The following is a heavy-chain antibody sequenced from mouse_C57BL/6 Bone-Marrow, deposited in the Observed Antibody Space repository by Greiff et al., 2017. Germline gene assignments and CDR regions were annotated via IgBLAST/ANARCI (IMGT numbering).Heavy chain of an antibody. CDR2: IDPEDGET. CDR1: GFNITDYY. J-gene: IGHJ3*01. CDR3: AGEAWFAY. Sequence: VQLQQPGAELVKPGASVKLSCTASGFNITDYYMHWVKQRPEQGLEWIGRIDPEDGETKYAPKFQGKATITADTPSNTAYLQLSSLTSEDTAVYYCAGEAWFAYWGQGTLVTVSA. V-gene: IGHV14-2*01.